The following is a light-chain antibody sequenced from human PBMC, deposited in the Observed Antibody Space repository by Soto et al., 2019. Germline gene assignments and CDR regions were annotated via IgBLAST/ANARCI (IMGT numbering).Light chain of an antibody. J-gene: IGKJ4*01. CDR2: DAS. V-gene: IGKV3-11*01. CDR1: QSINNY. Sequence: EIVLTQSPVTLSLSPGERATLSCRASQSINNYLAWYQQKPGQPPRLLIYDASNRATAILVRFSGSGSGTDFTLTISSLEPEDSAVYYCQYRGIWPPGATFGGGTKVEIK. CDR3: QYRGIWPPGAT.